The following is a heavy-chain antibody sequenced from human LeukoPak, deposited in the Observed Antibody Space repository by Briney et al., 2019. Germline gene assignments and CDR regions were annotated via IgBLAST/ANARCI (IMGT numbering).Heavy chain of an antibody. CDR1: GYTFTSYY. Sequence: ASVKVSCKXSGYTFTSYYMHWVRQAPGQGLEWMGIINPSGGSTSYAQKFQGRVTTTRDTSTSTVYMELSSPRSEDTAVYYCARGGHYYYYYMDVWGKGTTVTVSS. D-gene: IGHD3-10*01. J-gene: IGHJ6*03. V-gene: IGHV1-46*03. CDR2: INPSGGST. CDR3: ARGGHYYYYYMDV.